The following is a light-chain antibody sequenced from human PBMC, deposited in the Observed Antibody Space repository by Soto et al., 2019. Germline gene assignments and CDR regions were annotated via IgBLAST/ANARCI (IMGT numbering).Light chain of an antibody. CDR1: QSISSY. CDR2: AAS. V-gene: IGKV1-39*01. Sequence: DIQMTQSPSSLSASVGDRVTITCRASQSISSYLNWYQQKPGKAPKLLIYAASSLQSVVPSRFSGSGSGTDFTLTISSLQPEDFATYYCQQSYSTPRRTFGQGTRLEIQ. CDR3: QQSYSTPRRT. J-gene: IGKJ5*01.